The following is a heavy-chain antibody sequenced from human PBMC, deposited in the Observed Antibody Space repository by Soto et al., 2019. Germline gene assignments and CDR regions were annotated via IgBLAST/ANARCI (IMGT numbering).Heavy chain of an antibody. Sequence: EVRLLESGGGLVQPGGSLRLSCAASGFSFSSYAMSWVRQAPGKGLEWVSGISGGGGSTYYAVSVKGRFTISRDNSKNTLSLQMNSLRVEDTAIYYCAKAGGYDILTGYRNRFDPWGQGTLVTVSS. J-gene: IGHJ5*02. V-gene: IGHV3-23*01. CDR3: AKAGGYDILTGYRNRFDP. CDR2: ISGGGGST. CDR1: GFSFSSYA. D-gene: IGHD3-9*01.